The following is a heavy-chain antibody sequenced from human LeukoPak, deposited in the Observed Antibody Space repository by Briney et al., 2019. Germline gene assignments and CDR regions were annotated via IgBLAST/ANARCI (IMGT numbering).Heavy chain of an antibody. CDR2: ISHDGSDN. V-gene: IGHV3-30*18. J-gene: IGHJ4*02. D-gene: IGHD3-10*01. CDR1: GFTFSSYG. CDR3: AKELYSGPGSYPDY. Sequence: GGSLRLSCAASGFTFSSYGMHWVRQAPGKGLDWVAVISHDGSDNHYADSVKGRFTISRDNSKNTVYLQMSSLRPEDTAVYFCAKELYSGPGSYPDYWGQGTLVRVSS.